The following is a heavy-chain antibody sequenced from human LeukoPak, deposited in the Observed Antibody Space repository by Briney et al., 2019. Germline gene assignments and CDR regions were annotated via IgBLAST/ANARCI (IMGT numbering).Heavy chain of an antibody. V-gene: IGHV3-23*01. CDR2: ISGSGGST. D-gene: IGHD6-19*01. J-gene: IGHJ4*02. CDR1: GFTFSSNA. Sequence: GGSLRLSCAASGFTFSSNAMSWVRQAPGKGLEWVSSISGSGGSTYYADSVKGRFTISRDNSKNTLYLQMNSLRIEDTAVYNCARGIRYGSGWYYFDYWGQGTPVTVSS. CDR3: ARGIRYGSGWYYFDY.